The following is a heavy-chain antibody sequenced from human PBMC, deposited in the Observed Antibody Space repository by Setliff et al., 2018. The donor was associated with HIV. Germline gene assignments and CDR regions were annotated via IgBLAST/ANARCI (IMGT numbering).Heavy chain of an antibody. CDR3: AKLVYPQLWPLDIDH. V-gene: IGHV4-39*07. D-gene: IGHD1-1*01. J-gene: IGHJ4*02. Sequence: KTSETLSLTCTVSGGSISSGSYYWSWIRQPPGKGLEWIGSIYYSGSTYYNPSLKSRVTISVDTSKNQLSLKLSSVTAADTAVYYCAKLVYPQLWPLDIDHWGQGTLVTVSS. CDR1: GGSISSGSYY. CDR2: IYYSGST.